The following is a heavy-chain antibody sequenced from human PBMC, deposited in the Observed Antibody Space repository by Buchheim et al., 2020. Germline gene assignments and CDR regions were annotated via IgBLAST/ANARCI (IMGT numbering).Heavy chain of an antibody. CDR1: GFTFSNSA. V-gene: IGHV3-23*01. CDR2: ISRSGDTT. Sequence: EAQLLESGGGLVQPGGSLRLSCAVSGFTFSNSAMTWVRQAPGTGLEWVSAISRSGDTTYYADSVMGRFTISRDTSKNTLYLQMNSLRVDDTAVYYCAKEEVPNDYWGLGTL. CDR3: AKEEVPNDY. J-gene: IGHJ4*02.